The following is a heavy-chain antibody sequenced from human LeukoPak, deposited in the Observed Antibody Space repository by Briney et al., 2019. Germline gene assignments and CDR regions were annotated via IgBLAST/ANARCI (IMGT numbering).Heavy chain of an antibody. Sequence: PGGSLRLSCAASGFTFNNYGMHWFRQAPGKGLEWVAFIRYDGGNKYYADSVGGRFTISRDNSKNTLYLQMSSLRAEDTAVYYCAKGFWNWFDPWGQGTLVTVSS. J-gene: IGHJ5*02. CDR1: GFTFNNYG. D-gene: IGHD3-3*01. CDR3: AKGFWNWFDP. V-gene: IGHV3-30*02. CDR2: IRYDGGNK.